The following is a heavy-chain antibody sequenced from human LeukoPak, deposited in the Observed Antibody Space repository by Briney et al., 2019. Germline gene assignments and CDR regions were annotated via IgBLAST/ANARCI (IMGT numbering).Heavy chain of an antibody. V-gene: IGHV3-48*01. D-gene: IGHD2-2*03. CDR2: IGGDNTK. J-gene: IGHJ3*02. CDR1: GFSFSSYS. CDR3: ARWIWGNAFDI. Sequence: PGGSLRLSCAASGFSFSSYSMNWVRQAPGKGLEWVSYIGGDNTKYYADSVRGRFTISRGNAKNSLYLQMNNLRPDETAVYYCARWIWGNAFDIWGQGTMVTVSS.